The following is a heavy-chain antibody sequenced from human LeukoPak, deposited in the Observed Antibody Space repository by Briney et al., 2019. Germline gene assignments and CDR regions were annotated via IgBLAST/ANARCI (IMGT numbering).Heavy chain of an antibody. CDR3: ARLVVTAPQYHYYMDV. V-gene: IGHV4-34*01. J-gene: IGHJ6*03. D-gene: IGHD2-21*02. CDR2: INHIGTT. CDR1: GGSFNGHY. Sequence: SETLSLTCNVSGGSFNGHYWTWIRQPPGKGLEWIAEINHIGTTNHNPSLKSRVTVSTDTSKNQFFLRLTSVTAADTALYYCARLVVTAPQYHYYMDVWGEGTTVTVSS.